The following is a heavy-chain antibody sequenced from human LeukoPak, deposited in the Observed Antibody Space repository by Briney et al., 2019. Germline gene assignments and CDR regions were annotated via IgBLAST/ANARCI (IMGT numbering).Heavy chain of an antibody. V-gene: IGHV4-39*07. J-gene: IGHJ4*02. CDR1: GGSISSSSYY. Sequence: PSETLSLTCTVSGGSISSSSYYWGWIRQPPGKGLEWIGSIYYSGSTYYNPSLKSRVTISVDTSKNQFSLKLSSVTAADTAVYYCARGYCSGGSCPDDYWGQGTLVTVSS. CDR2: IYYSGST. CDR3: ARGYCSGGSCPDDY. D-gene: IGHD2-15*01.